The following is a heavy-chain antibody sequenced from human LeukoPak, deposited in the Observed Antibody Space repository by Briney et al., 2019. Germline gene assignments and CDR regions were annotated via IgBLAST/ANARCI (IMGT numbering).Heavy chain of an antibody. J-gene: IGHJ4*02. CDR3: AKWGCSGGSCYPFDY. D-gene: IGHD2-15*01. CDR2: IYSGGST. CDR1: EFSVGSNY. V-gene: IGHV3-66*01. Sequence: GGSLRLSCAASEFSVGSNYMTWVRQAPGKGLEWVSLIYSGGSTYYADSVKGRFTISRDNSKNTLYLQMNSLRAEDTGIYYCAKWGCSGGSCYPFDYWGQGTLVTVSS.